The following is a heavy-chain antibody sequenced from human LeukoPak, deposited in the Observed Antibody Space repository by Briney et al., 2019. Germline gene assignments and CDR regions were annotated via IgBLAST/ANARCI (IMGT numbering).Heavy chain of an antibody. CDR1: GYTFTGYY. CDR3: GRSRGAGPGAHFDV. CDR2: INPNSGGT. V-gene: IGHV1-2*02. D-gene: IGHD6-19*01. J-gene: IGHJ4*02. Sequence: ASVKVSCKASGYTFTGYYMHWVRQAPGQGLEWMGWINPNSGGTNYAQKFQGRVTMTRDTSISTAYMELSRLRSDDTAVYYCGRSRGAGPGAHFDVWGQGTLVTVSS.